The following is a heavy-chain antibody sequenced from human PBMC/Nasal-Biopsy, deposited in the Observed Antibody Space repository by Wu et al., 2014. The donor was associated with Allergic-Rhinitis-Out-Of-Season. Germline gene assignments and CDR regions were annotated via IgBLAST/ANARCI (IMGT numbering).Heavy chain of an antibody. CDR2: ISYSGIT. J-gene: IGHJ4*02. D-gene: IGHD6-13*01. CDR1: SGSISGHY. CDR3: ARGFGSSWYYFDF. Sequence: TLSLTCTVSSGSISGHYWTWIRRPPGKGLEWIGYISYSGITYYNPSLKSRSTISLDTSKNHLSLQLNSVTEADTAVYYCARGFGSSWYYFDFWGQGILVNVSS. V-gene: IGHV4-59*11.